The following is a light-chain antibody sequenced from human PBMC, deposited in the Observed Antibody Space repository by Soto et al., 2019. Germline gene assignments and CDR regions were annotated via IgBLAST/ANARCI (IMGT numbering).Light chain of an antibody. J-gene: IGKJ5*01. Sequence: EIVLTQSPGTLSFSPGERATLSCRASQSVSSSYLVWHQQKPGQAPRLLIYAASRRATGIPDRFSGSGSGTDFTLTISRLEPEDFAVYYCQQYGSSPITFGQGTRLEIK. CDR2: AAS. CDR1: QSVSSSY. V-gene: IGKV3-20*01. CDR3: QQYGSSPIT.